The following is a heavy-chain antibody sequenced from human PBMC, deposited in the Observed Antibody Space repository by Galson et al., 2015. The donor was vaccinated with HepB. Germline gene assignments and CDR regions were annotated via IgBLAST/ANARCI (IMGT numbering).Heavy chain of an antibody. J-gene: IGHJ5*02. CDR3: ARVRDISGSFSDYFDP. D-gene: IGHD3-22*01. CDR1: GDTFNNYA. CDR2: VIPMFGTA. V-gene: IGHV1-69*13. Sequence: SVKVSCKAYGDTFNNYAITWVRQAPGQGLEWMGGVIPMFGTANYAHKFQGRVTISADESTSTSYMELSSLRSEDTAVYYCARVRDISGSFSDYFDPWGQGTLVTVSS.